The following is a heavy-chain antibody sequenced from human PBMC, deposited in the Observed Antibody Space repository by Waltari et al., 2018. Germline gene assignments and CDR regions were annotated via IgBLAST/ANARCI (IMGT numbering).Heavy chain of an antibody. D-gene: IGHD6-19*01. J-gene: IGHJ4*02. CDR2: IGGSGGST. V-gene: IGHV3-23*01. CDR3: AKAGMYSSGWTRLYYFDY. Sequence: EVQLLESGGGLVQPGGSLRLSCAASGFTFSSYAMSWVRQAPGKGLEWVSAIGGSGGSTYYADSGKGRFTISRDNSKNTLYLQMNSLRAEDTAVYYCAKAGMYSSGWTRLYYFDYWGQGTLVTVSS. CDR1: GFTFSSYA.